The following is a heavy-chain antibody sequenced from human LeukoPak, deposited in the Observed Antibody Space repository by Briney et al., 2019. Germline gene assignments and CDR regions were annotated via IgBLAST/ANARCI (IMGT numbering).Heavy chain of an antibody. CDR1: GGSISSGSYY. V-gene: IGHV4-61*02. J-gene: IGHJ3*02. D-gene: IGHD1-26*01. CDR3: ASRSYAAFHI. Sequence: PSQTLSLTCTVSGGSISSGSYYWSWIRQPAGKGLEWIGRIYTSGSTNYNPSLKSGVTISVDTSKNQFSLKLSSVTAADTAVDYCASRSYAAFHIWGQGTMVTVSS. CDR2: IYTSGST.